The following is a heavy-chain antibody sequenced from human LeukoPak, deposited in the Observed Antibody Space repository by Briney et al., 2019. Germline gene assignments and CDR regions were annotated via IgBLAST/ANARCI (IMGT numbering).Heavy chain of an antibody. CDR1: GLTFSSHW. J-gene: IGHJ6*02. V-gene: IGHV3-74*01. D-gene: IGHD2-21*02. Sequence: GGSLRLSCAASGLTFSSHWMHWVRQAPGKGLVWVSRITNDGSSTSYADSVKGRFTISRDNAKNMLYLQVNSLRAEDTAVYYCARDPTPREYCGGDCYPERAYYYYGMGVWGQGTTVTVSS. CDR3: ARDPTPREYCGGDCYPERAYYYYGMGV. CDR2: ITNDGSST.